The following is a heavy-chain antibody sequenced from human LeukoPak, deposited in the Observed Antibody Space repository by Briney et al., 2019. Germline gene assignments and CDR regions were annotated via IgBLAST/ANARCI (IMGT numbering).Heavy chain of an antibody. D-gene: IGHD3-9*01. Sequence: SGTLSLTCAVSGGSLSSSNWWSWVRQPPGKGLEWIGEIYHSGGTNYNPSLKNRLTISVDKSKNQFSLNLTSVTAADTAVYYCARAVAAYDILTGYSDDAFDIWGQGTMVAVSS. CDR2: IYHSGGT. CDR1: GGSLSSSNW. J-gene: IGHJ3*02. CDR3: ARAVAAYDILTGYSDDAFDI. V-gene: IGHV4-4*02.